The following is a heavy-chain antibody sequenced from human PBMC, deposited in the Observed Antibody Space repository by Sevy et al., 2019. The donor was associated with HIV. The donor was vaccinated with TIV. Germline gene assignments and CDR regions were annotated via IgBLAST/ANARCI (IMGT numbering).Heavy chain of an antibody. Sequence: RGCLRLSCAASGFTFNQFWMNCVRQTPGKGLEWVAIIKKDGSEKYYVGSVEGRFTISRDNAQNSLSLQMNSLRVEDTAVYYCVARAGYLFDYWGQGTLVLVSS. D-gene: IGHD5-12*01. J-gene: IGHJ4*02. CDR1: GFTFNQFW. V-gene: IGHV3-7*01. CDR3: VARAGYLFDY. CDR2: IKKDGSEK.